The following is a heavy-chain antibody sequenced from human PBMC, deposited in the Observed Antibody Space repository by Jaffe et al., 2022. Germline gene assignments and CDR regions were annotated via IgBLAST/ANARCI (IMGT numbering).Heavy chain of an antibody. CDR2: MNPNSGNT. J-gene: IGHJ4*02. V-gene: IGHV1-8*01. CDR1: GYTFTSYD. Sequence: QVQLVQSGAEVKKPGASVKVSCKASGYTFTSYDINWVRQATGQGLEWMGWMNPNSGNTGYAQKFQGRVTMTRNTSISTAYMELSSLRSEDTAVYYCARDFTYYDFWSGYYSYFDYWGQGTLVTVSS. CDR3: ARDFTYYDFWSGYYSYFDY. D-gene: IGHD3-3*01.